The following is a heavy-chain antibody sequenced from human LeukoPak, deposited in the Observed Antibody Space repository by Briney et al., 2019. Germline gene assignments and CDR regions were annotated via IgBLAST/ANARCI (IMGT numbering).Heavy chain of an antibody. CDR2: IYTGVTT. CDR1: GSTVSNNY. V-gene: IGHV3-66*01. Sequence: GGSLRLSCAASGSTVSNNYMTWVRQAPGKGLEWVSVIYTGVTTYYADSVRGRFTFSRDNSKNTLYLQMSSLRVEDTAVYYCARVASRAFDFWGQGALVTVSS. CDR3: ARVASRAFDF. J-gene: IGHJ4*02.